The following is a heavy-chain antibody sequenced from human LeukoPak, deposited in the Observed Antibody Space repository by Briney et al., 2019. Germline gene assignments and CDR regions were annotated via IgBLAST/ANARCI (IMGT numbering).Heavy chain of an antibody. CDR1: GGSISRNY. Sequence: SSETLSLTCTLSGGSISRNYWSWIREPAGKGLEWIGRIYTSGSTNYSPPLKSRVTLSVDTSRNQFSLRLSSVTAADTSVYYCARDGRGSASSWYFDLWGQGTLVTVSS. D-gene: IGHD6-13*01. CDR2: IYTSGST. CDR3: ARDGRGSASSWYFDL. V-gene: IGHV4-4*07. J-gene: IGHJ4*02.